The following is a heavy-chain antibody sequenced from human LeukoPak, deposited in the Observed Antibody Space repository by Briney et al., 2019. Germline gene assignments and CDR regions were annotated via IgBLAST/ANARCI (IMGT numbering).Heavy chain of an antibody. CDR3: ARGPYDSSGYYYSFDH. Sequence: SVKVSCKASGGTFSSYAISWVRQAPGQGLEWMGGIIPIFGTANYAQKFQGRVTIPTDESTSTAYMELSSLRSEDTAVYYCARGPYDSSGYYYSFDHWGQGTLVTVSS. CDR1: GGTFSSYA. V-gene: IGHV1-69*05. D-gene: IGHD3-22*01. CDR2: IIPIFGTA. J-gene: IGHJ4*02.